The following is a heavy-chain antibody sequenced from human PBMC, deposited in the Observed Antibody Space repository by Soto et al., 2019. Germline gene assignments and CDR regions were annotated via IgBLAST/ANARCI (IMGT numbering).Heavy chain of an antibody. CDR1: GGSISSYY. Sequence: SETLSLTCTVSGGSISSYYLSWIRQPPGKGLEWIGYIYYSGSTNYNPSLKSRVTISVDTSKNQFPLKLSSVTAADTAVYYCARSGYYDSSGYLFDDAFDIWGQGTMVTV. CDR3: ARSGYYDSSGYLFDDAFDI. CDR2: IYYSGST. D-gene: IGHD3-22*01. V-gene: IGHV4-59*01. J-gene: IGHJ3*02.